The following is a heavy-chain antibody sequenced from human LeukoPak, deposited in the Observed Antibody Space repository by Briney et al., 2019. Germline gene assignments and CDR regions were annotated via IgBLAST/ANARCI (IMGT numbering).Heavy chain of an antibody. CDR2: INHSGST. D-gene: IGHD6-19*01. CDR1: GGSFSGYY. CDR3: ARARAVAGTMVY. J-gene: IGHJ4*02. V-gene: IGHV4-34*01. Sequence: SETLSLTCAVYGGSFSGYYWSWIRQPPGKGLEWIGEINHSGSTNYNPSLKSRVTISVDTSKNQFSLKLSSVTAAGTAVYYCARARAVAGTMVYWGQGTLVTVSS.